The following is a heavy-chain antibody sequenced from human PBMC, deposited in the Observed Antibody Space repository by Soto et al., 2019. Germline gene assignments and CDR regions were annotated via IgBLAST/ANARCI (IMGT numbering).Heavy chain of an antibody. CDR1: RFTFSSYG. CDR3: AREGQPEGGSYYYYGMDV. V-gene: IGHV3-53*01. J-gene: IGHJ6*02. D-gene: IGHD2-15*01. CDR2: IYSGGST. Sequence: PGGSLRLSCAVSRFTFSSYGMNWVRQAPGKGLEWVSVIYSGGSTYYADSVKGRFTISRDNSKNTLYLQMNSLRAEDTAVYYCAREGQPEGGSYYYYGMDVLGQGTTVTVSS.